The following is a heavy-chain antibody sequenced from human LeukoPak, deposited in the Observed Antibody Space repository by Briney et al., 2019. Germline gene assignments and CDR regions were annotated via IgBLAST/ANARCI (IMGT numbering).Heavy chain of an antibody. CDR1: GFTFSSYG. CDR3: AKKGGFSVGGSGSYDFDY. V-gene: IGHV3-30*02. D-gene: IGHD3-10*01. J-gene: IGHJ4*02. Sequence: GGSLRLSCAASGFTFSSYGMHWVRQAPGKGLEWVAFIRYDGSNKYYADSVKGRFTISRDNSKNTLYLQMNSLRAEDPAVYYCAKKGGFSVGGSGSYDFDYWGQGTLVTVSS. CDR2: IRYDGSNK.